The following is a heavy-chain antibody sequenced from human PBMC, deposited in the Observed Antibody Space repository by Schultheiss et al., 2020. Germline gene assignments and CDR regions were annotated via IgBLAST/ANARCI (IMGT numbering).Heavy chain of an antibody. J-gene: IGHJ3*02. CDR3: ARDGRFCSGATCYHGSDI. CDR1: EFVISTYT. D-gene: IGHD2-15*01. CDR2: ISSTSSSI. V-gene: IGHV3-21*06. Sequence: GESLKISCAASEFVISTYTMHWVRQAPGTGLEWISSISSTSSSIYYSDSVRGRFTISRDNAKNSLYVQLDSLRAEDTAVYYCARDGRFCSGATCYHGSDIWGQGTLVTVSS.